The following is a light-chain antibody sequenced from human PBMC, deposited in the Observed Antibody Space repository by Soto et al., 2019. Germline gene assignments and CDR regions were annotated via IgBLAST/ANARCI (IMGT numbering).Light chain of an antibody. Sequence: QSVLTQPPSASGSPGQSVTISCTGTSSDVGGYNYVSWYQQHPGEAPKLMIYEVSKRPSGVPDRFSGSKSGNTASLTVSGLQAKDEADYHCSSHAGANKLVFGGGTKLTVL. CDR2: EVS. CDR3: SSHAGANKLV. CDR1: SSDVGGYNY. J-gene: IGLJ2*01. V-gene: IGLV2-8*01.